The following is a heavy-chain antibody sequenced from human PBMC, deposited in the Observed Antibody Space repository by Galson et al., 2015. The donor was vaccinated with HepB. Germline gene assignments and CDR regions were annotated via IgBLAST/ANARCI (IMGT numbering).Heavy chain of an antibody. CDR3: VTDPRWVQSSAWTGAY. CDR1: GLTVSTNY. Sequence: SLRLSCAASGLTVSTNYMSWVRQAPGRGLEWVSIMYAGGATYYADSVKGRFTLSRDNSKNTLFLQMSNVRAEDTAVYYCVTDPRWVQSSAWTGAYWGQGTLVTVSS. V-gene: IGHV3-66*02. CDR2: MYAGGAT. J-gene: IGHJ4*02. D-gene: IGHD6-19*01.